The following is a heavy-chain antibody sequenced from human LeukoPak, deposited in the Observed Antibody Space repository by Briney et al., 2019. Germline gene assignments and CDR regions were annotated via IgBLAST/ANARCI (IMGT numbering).Heavy chain of an antibody. CDR2: IRYDGSNK. CDR1: GFTFSSYG. Sequence: GGSLRLSCAASGFTFSSYGMHWVRQAPGKGLEWVAFIRYDGSNKYYADSVKGRFTISRDNSKNTLYLQMNSLRAEDTAVYYCAKLFMTTVKDWFDPWGQGTLVTVSS. J-gene: IGHJ5*02. V-gene: IGHV3-30*02. D-gene: IGHD4-17*01. CDR3: AKLFMTTVKDWFDP.